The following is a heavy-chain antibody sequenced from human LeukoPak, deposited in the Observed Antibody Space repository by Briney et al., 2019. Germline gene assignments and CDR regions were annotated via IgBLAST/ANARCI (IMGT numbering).Heavy chain of an antibody. V-gene: IGHV1-18*01. CDR1: GYTFNSYG. Sequence: GASVKVSCKASGYTFNSYGINWVRQAPGQGLEWMGWISVYNGQTNYAHKFQGRVTMTTDTSTRTVYMELRSLRSDDTTVYYCAXXSGWELQHFYFDHWGQGTLVTVSA. CDR3: AXXSGWELQHFYFDH. J-gene: IGHJ4*02. CDR2: ISVYNGQT. D-gene: IGHD1-26*01.